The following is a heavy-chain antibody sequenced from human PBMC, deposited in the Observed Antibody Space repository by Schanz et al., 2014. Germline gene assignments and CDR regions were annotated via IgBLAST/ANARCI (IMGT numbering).Heavy chain of an antibody. Sequence: QVQLVQSAPEVKKPGASATVSCKASGYTFNNHGISWVRQAPGQGLEWMGWISVYNGDTNYAPKFQDRVTMTTDTSTGITSLELRNLKSDDTAVYYCARDRVSFVRGPLGVDWGQGTQVIVSS. CDR3: ARDRVSFVRGPLGVD. CDR1: GYTFNNHG. V-gene: IGHV1-18*01. D-gene: IGHD3-10*01. J-gene: IGHJ4*02. CDR2: ISVYNGDT.